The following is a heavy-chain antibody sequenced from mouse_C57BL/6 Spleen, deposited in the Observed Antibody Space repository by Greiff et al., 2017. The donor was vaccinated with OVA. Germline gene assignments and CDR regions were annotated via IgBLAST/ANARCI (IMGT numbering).Heavy chain of an antibody. CDR3: ARYHGSSYSAWFAY. D-gene: IGHD1-1*01. Sequence: QVQLQQPGAELVKPGASVKLSCKASGYTFTSYWMQWVKQRPGQGLEWIGEIDPSDSYTNYNQKFKGKATLTVDTSSSTAYMQLSSLTSEDSAVYYCARYHGSSYSAWFAYWGQGTLVTVSA. CDR2: IDPSDSYT. V-gene: IGHV1-50*01. CDR1: GYTFTSYW. J-gene: IGHJ3*01.